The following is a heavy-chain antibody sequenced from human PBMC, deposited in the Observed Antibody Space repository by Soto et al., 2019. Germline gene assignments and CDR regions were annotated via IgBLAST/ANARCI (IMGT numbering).Heavy chain of an antibody. J-gene: IGHJ4*02. D-gene: IGHD4-17*01. V-gene: IGHV4-30-2*01. CDR2: IYHSGST. Sequence: QLQLQESGSGLVKPSQTLSLTCAVSGGSISSGGYSWSWIRQPPGKGLEWIGYIYHSGSTYYNPSLKSRIAISVDRSKTQFSLKLISVTAADTAVYYCAGGLVTTLHYWGQGTLVTVSS. CDR3: AGGLVTTLHY. CDR1: GGSISSGGYS.